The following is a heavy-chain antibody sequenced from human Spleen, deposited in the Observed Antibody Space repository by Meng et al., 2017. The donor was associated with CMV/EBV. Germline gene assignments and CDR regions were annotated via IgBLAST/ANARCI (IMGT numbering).Heavy chain of an antibody. J-gene: IGHJ4*02. Sequence: GGSLRLSCEASGITCNTYCMHWVRQAPGKGLVWVSRITSDGSSTTYADSVKGRFTISRDNAKNTLYLQMNSLGAEDTAVYYCAREYRLKYDSSGFDFWGQGTLVTVSS. V-gene: IGHV3-74*01. CDR1: GITCNTYC. CDR3: AREYRLKYDSSGFDF. CDR2: ITSDGSST. D-gene: IGHD3-22*01.